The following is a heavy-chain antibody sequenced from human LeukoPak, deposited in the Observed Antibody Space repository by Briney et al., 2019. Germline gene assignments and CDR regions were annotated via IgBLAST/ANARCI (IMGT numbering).Heavy chain of an antibody. V-gene: IGHV1-18*01. CDR1: GYTFTSYG. CDR3: ARDLYDILTGYRGVDY. CDR2: ISAYNGNT. Sequence: GASVKVSCKASGYTFTSYGISWVRQAPGQGLEWMGWISAYNGNTNYAQKLQGRVTMTTDTSTSTAYMELRSLRSDDTAVYYCARDLYDILTGYRGVDYWGRGTLVTVSS. J-gene: IGHJ4*02. D-gene: IGHD3-9*01.